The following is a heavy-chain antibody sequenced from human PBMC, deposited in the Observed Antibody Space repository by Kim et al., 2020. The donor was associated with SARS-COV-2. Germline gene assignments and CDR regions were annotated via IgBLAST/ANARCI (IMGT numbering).Heavy chain of an antibody. CDR1: GYTFTGYY. J-gene: IGHJ4*02. CDR2: INPNSGGT. Sequence: ASVKVSCKASGYTFTGYYMHWVRQAPGQGLEWMGWINPNSGGTNYAQKFQGRVTMTRDTSISTAYMELSRLRSDDTAVYYCARTVKGETGATEEFDYWGQGTLVTVSS. V-gene: IGHV1-2*02. CDR3: ARTVKGETGATEEFDY. D-gene: IGHD1-26*01.